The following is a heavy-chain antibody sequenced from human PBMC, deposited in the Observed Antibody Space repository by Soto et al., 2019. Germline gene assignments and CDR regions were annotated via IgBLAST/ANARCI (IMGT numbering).Heavy chain of an antibody. CDR2: ISSSSSYI. CDR1: GFTFSSYS. Sequence: GGSLRLSCAASGFTFSSYSMNWVRQAPGKGLEWVSSISSSSSYIYYADSVKGRFTISRDNAKDSLYLQMNSLRAEDTAVYYCARDQGFVVVPAAIPYYYYYMDVWGKGTTVTVSS. D-gene: IGHD2-2*02. V-gene: IGHV3-21*01. CDR3: ARDQGFVVVPAAIPYYYYYMDV. J-gene: IGHJ6*03.